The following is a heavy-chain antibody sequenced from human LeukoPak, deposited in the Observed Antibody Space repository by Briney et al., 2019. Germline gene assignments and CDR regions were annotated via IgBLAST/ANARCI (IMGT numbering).Heavy chain of an antibody. CDR2: ISAYNGNT. J-gene: IGHJ4*02. Sequence: ASVKVSCKASGYTFTSYGISWVRQAPGQGLELMGWISAYNGNTNYAQKLQGRVTMTTDTSTSTAYMELRSLRSDDTAVYYCARDRVGYCSGGSCYGPQPYDYWGQGTLVTVSS. CDR1: GYTFTSYG. V-gene: IGHV1-18*01. D-gene: IGHD2-15*01. CDR3: ARDRVGYCSGGSCYGPQPYDY.